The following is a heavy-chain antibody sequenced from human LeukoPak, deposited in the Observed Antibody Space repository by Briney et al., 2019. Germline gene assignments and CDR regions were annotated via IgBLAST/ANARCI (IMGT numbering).Heavy chain of an antibody. J-gene: IGHJ5*02. D-gene: IGHD5-12*01. V-gene: IGHV4-34*01. CDR2: INHSGST. Sequence: PSETLSLTCAVYGGSFSGYYWSWIRQPPGKGLEWIGEINHSGSTNYNPSLRSRVTISVDTSKNQFSLKLSSVTAADTAVYYCARGWWLRPERPKAHGSFDPWGQGTLVTVSS. CDR1: GGSFSGYY. CDR3: ARGWWLRPERPKAHGSFDP.